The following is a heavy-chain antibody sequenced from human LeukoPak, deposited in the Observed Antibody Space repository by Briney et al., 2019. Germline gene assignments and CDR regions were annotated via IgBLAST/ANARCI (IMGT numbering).Heavy chain of an antibody. CDR3: ARWGLLVDY. J-gene: IGHJ4*02. CDR2: ISSSGSTI. CDR1: GFTFSSYE. D-gene: IGHD3-16*01. Sequence: PGGSLRLSCAASGFTFSSYEMNWVRQAPGKGLEWVSYISSSGSTIYYADSVKGRFTISRDNAKNSLYLQMNSPRAEDTAVYYCARWGLLVDYWGQGTLVTVSS. V-gene: IGHV3-48*03.